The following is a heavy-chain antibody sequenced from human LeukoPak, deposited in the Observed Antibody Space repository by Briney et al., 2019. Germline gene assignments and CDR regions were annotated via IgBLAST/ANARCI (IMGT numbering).Heavy chain of an antibody. V-gene: IGHV4-4*02. J-gene: IGHJ3*02. CDR2: KYQRGST. D-gene: IGHD6-19*01. CDR1: GGSITSSNW. Sequence: SETLSLTCAVSGGSITSSNWWSWVRPPPGKGLEWMGEKYQRGSTNYNPCVKSRVTISAAKSKNQFSLKLSSVTAADTAVYYCATVAGDAFDIWGQGTMVTVSS. CDR3: ATVAGDAFDI.